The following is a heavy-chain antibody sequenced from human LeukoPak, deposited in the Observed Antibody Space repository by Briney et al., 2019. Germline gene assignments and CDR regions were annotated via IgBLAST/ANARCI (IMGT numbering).Heavy chain of an antibody. J-gene: IGHJ4*02. CDR1: GSSFTSYW. CDR3: ARLPVSSGYYYVDY. Sequence: GESLKISCKGSGSSFTSYWIGWVRQMPGKGLEWMGIIYPGDSDSRYSPSFQGQATISADKSISTAYLQWSSLKASDTAMYYCARLPVSSGYYYVDYWGRGTLVTVSS. CDR2: IYPGDSDS. D-gene: IGHD3-22*01. V-gene: IGHV5-51*01.